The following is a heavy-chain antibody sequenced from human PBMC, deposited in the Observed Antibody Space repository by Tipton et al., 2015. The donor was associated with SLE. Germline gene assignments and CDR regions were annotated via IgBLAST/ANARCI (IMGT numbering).Heavy chain of an antibody. CDR1: GFTFSTFA. D-gene: IGHD2-15*01. CDR3: ATHVGNALDY. CDR2: ISYDASNK. J-gene: IGHJ4*02. Sequence: SLRLSCAASGFTFSTFAMHWVRQAPGKGPEWVAVISYDASNKNYADSVKGRFTISRDNHQNTLYLQMDSLRDEDTAVYYCATHVGNALDYWGQGTLVSVSS. V-gene: IGHV3-30-3*01.